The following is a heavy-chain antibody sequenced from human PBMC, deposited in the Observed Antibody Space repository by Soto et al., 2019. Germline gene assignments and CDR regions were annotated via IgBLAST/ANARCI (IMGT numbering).Heavy chain of an antibody. CDR3: ASRERVDAFDI. J-gene: IGHJ3*02. CDR1: GGSFSSNA. D-gene: IGHD1-26*01. Sequence: QVQLVQSGAEVKKPGSSVKVSCKASGGSFSSNAISWVRQAPGQGLEWMGGIIPILGSANYAQKFQDRLTITADGSTTTTYMELNRLRSEDAAVYYCASRERVDAFDIWGQGTLVTVSS. CDR2: IIPILGSA. V-gene: IGHV1-69*01.